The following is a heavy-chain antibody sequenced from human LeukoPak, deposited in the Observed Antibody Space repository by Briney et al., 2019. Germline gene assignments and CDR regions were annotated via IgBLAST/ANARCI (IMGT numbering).Heavy chain of an antibody. J-gene: IGHJ4*02. CDR1: GYSFTSYW. V-gene: IGHV5-10-1*01. Sequence: GESLMISCKGSGYSFTSYWISWVRQMPGKGLEWMGSIDPSDSYTNYSPSFQRHVTTSANKTISTAYQQWSSRKASDTAMYYCARQRYFDWLLVFDYWGQGTLVTVSS. CDR3: ARQRYFDWLLVFDY. D-gene: IGHD3-9*01. CDR2: IDPSDSYT.